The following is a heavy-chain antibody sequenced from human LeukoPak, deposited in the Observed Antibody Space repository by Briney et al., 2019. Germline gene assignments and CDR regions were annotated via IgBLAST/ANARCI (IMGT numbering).Heavy chain of an antibody. J-gene: IGHJ4*02. Sequence: GGSLRLSCAASGFTFSSYELNWVRQAPGKGLEWVSSVSSGSDYIYYANSVKGRFTISRDNAKHSLYLQMNSLRAEDTAVYYCAREDYYDSSGYPYYIDYWGQGTLVTVSS. D-gene: IGHD3-22*01. V-gene: IGHV3-21*01. CDR1: GFTFSSYE. CDR3: AREDYYDSSGYPYYIDY. CDR2: VSSGSDYI.